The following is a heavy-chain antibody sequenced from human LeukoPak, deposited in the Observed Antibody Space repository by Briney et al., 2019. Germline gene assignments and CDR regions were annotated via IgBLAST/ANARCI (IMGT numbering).Heavy chain of an antibody. D-gene: IGHD2-8*01. Sequence: GASVKVSCKASGYTFTSYGISWVRQAPGQGLEWMGWISAYNGNTNYAQKLQGRVTVTTDTSTSTAYMELRSLRSDDTAVYYCARGPKKYCTNGVCWFDYWGQGTLATVSS. V-gene: IGHV1-18*01. CDR3: ARGPKKYCTNGVCWFDY. CDR1: GYTFTSYG. J-gene: IGHJ4*02. CDR2: ISAYNGNT.